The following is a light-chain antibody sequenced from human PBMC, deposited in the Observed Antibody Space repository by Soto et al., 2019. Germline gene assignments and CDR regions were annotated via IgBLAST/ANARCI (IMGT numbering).Light chain of an antibody. CDR1: QTISSTY. CDR2: GAS. J-gene: IGKJ3*01. Sequence: EIVMTQSPATLSVSPGERATVSCRASQTISSTYLAWYQQKPGQAPRLLIYGASTRATGIPARFSGSGSGTEFTLTISSLQSEDFAVYYCQQYNDWPLFTFGPGTKVDIK. CDR3: QQYNDWPLFT. V-gene: IGKV3-15*01.